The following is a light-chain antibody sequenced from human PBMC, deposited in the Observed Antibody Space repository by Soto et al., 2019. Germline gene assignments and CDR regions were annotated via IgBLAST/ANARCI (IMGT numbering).Light chain of an antibody. CDR3: MSYAGGNRFV. CDR2: QVT. CDR1: INDVGGYNY. J-gene: IGLJ1*01. V-gene: IGLV2-8*01. Sequence: QSALTQPPSASGSPGQSVTSSCAETINDVGGYNYVSWYQQHPGKVPQLMIYQVTKRPSGVPDRFSASKSDTTASLTISGLQAVYEGDYYCMSYAGGNRFVFVTVTNVTVL.